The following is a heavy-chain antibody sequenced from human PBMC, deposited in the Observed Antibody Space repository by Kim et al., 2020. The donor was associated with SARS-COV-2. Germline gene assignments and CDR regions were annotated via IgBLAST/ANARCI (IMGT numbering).Heavy chain of an antibody. CDR2: ISSSSSYI. Sequence: GGSLRLSCAASGFTFSSYSMNWVRQAPGKGLEWVSSISSSSSYIYYADSVKGRFTISRDNAKNSLYLQMNSLRAEDTAVYYCARKRGTYGSGSDYYYYMDVWGKGTTVTVSS. D-gene: IGHD3-10*01. CDR3: ARKRGTYGSGSDYYYYMDV. V-gene: IGHV3-21*01. CDR1: GFTFSSYS. J-gene: IGHJ6*03.